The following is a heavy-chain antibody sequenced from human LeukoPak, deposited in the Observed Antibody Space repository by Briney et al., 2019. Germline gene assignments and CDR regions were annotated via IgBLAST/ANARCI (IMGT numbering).Heavy chain of an antibody. V-gene: IGHV3-23*01. CDR3: VKFRGIQHYNYHMDV. Sequence: GGSLRLSCAASGFTFRHYAMNWVRQAPGKGLEWISLVSKAGTNRHYADSVKGRFTIPRDNSKNTLYLQMNSLRAEDAVVYYCVKFRGIQHYNYHMDVWGKGTTVTVSS. D-gene: IGHD3-10*01. CDR2: VSKAGTNR. J-gene: IGHJ6*03. CDR1: GFTFRHYA.